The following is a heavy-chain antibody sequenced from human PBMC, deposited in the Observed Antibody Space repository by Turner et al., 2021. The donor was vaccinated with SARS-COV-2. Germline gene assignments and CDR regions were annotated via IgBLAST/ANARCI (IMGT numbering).Heavy chain of an antibody. CDR3: AKRRYGSGSSLDY. J-gene: IGHJ4*02. V-gene: IGHV3-23*01. CDR1: GFAFDNFG. CDR2: INGAGRFK. Sequence: EVQLLESVGDLVQPGGSLRLSCVASGFAFDNFGMTWVRQAPGKGLEWVSSINGAGRFKYYADSVKGRVTISRDNSNSTLFLQMNSLRAEDTAVYYCAKRRYGSGSSLDYWGQGTLVIVSS. D-gene: IGHD3-10*01.